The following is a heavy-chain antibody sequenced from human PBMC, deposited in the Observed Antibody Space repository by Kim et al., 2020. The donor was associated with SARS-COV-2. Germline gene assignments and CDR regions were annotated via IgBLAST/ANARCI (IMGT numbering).Heavy chain of an antibody. V-gene: IGHV1-8*01. D-gene: IGHD2-21*02. CDR3: ARAYCGGDCYSWGGEDY. CDR2: MNPNSGNT. CDR1: GYTFTSYD. J-gene: IGHJ4*02. Sequence: ASVKVSCKASGYTFTSYDINWVRQATGQGLEWMGWMNPNSGNTGYAQKFQGRVTMTRNTSISTAYMELSRLRSEDTAVYYCARAYCGGDCYSWGGEDYWGQGTLVTVSS.